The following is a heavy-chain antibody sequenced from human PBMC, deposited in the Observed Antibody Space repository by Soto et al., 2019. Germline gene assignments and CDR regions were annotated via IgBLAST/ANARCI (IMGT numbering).Heavy chain of an antibody. CDR3: ARVRHTDYVGNYNNGMDV. CDR2: IIPTFNTA. V-gene: IGHV1-69*01. D-gene: IGHD4-17*01. J-gene: IGHJ6*02. Sequence: QVQLVQSGAEVKKPGSSVKVSCKASGGTLSNYAFTWVRQAPGQGLEWMGGIIPTFNTANYAQKFQGRVTITADESTSTAYMEVNSLRSEDTAVYYCARVRHTDYVGNYNNGMDVWGQGTTVTVSS. CDR1: GGTLSNYA.